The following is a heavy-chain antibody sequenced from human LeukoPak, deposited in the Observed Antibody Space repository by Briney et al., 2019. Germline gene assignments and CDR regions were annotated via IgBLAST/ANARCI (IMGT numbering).Heavy chain of an antibody. CDR2: IKQDGSEK. D-gene: IGHD3-22*01. CDR1: GFTFSSYW. J-gene: IGHJ4*02. V-gene: IGHV3-7*01. Sequence: PGGSLRLSCAASGFTFSSYWMSWVRQAPGKGLEWVANIKQDGSEKYYVDSVKGRFTISRDNAKNTLYLQMNSLRAEDTAVYYCARVYGGYYYDNYFFDYWGQGTLVTVSS. CDR3: ARVYGGYYYDNYFFDY.